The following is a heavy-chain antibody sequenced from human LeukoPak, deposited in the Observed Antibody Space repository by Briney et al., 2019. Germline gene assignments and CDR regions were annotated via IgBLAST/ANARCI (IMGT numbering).Heavy chain of an antibody. CDR2: ISAYNGNT. D-gene: IGHD3-9*01. CDR3: ARGGDPVVLTGYSWQDAFDI. V-gene: IGHV1-18*01. J-gene: IGHJ3*02. Sequence: APVKVSCKASGYIFTSYGISWVRQAPGQGLEWMGWISAYNGNTNYAQKLQGRVTMTTDTSTSTAYMELRSLRSDDTAVYYCARGGDPVVLTGYSWQDAFDIWGQGTMVTVSS. CDR1: GYIFTSYG.